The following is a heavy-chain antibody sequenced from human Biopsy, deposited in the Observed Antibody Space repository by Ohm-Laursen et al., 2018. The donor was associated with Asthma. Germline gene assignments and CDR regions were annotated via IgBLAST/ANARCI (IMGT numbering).Heavy chain of an antibody. V-gene: IGHV1-69*13. CDR3: ARKAGSCISRTCYSLDF. CDR1: GRPFNTYV. J-gene: IGHJ4*02. CDR2: INSVFGTT. Sequence: VKISCKSLGRPFNTYVIGWARQAPGQCLEWMGGINSVFGTTTYPQKFQDRVTITADDSTSTVCMELSSLRSEDTAVYYCARKAGSCISRTCYSLDFWGQGTLVTASS. D-gene: IGHD2-2*01.